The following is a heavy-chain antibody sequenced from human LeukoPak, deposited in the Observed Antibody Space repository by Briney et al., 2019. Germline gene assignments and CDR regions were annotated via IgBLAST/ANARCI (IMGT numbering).Heavy chain of an antibody. J-gene: IGHJ5*02. CDR3: AKDDTHDPKSGDYDA. Sequence: GGSLRLSCAASGFTFSSYAMHWVRQAPGKGLEWVAVISYDGSNKYYADSVKGRFTISRDNSKNTVFLQMNSLGAEDSALYYCAKDDTHDPKSGDYDAWGQGTLVTVSS. D-gene: IGHD4-17*01. CDR2: ISYDGSNK. V-gene: IGHV3-30-3*01. CDR1: GFTFSSYA.